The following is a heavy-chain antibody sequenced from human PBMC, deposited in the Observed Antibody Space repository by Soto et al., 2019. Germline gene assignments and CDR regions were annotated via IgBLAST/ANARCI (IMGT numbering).Heavy chain of an antibody. CDR2: MSFDGTYK. V-gene: IGHV3-30*18. J-gene: IGHJ4*02. CDR1: GFRFSDYG. Sequence: QVQLAESGGGVVQPGRSLRLSCVGSGFRFSDYGMHWVRQAPGKGLEWVAMMSFDGTYKYYADAVKGRFIISRDNSKNTLYLQMNSLRAEDTAVYYCAKDRRDGEYNSVYDFWCQGTLVTVSS. D-gene: IGHD4-17*01. CDR3: AKDRRDGEYNSVYDF.